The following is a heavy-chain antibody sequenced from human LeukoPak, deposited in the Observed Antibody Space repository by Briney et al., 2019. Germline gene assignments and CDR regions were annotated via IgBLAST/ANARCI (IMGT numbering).Heavy chain of an antibody. CDR2: ISGSGGST. CDR1: GFTFSSYA. V-gene: IGHV3-23*01. CDR3: ATPPDSNYDSSGYYSG. J-gene: IGHJ4*02. D-gene: IGHD3-22*01. Sequence: GGSLRLSCAASGFTFSSYAMSWVRQAPGKGLEWVSAISGSGGSTYYADSVKGRFTISRDNSKNTLYLQMNSLRAEDTAVYYCATPPDSNYDSSGYYSGWGQGTLVTVSS.